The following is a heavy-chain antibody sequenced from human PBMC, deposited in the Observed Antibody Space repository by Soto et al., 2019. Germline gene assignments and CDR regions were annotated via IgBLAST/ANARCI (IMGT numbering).Heavy chain of an antibody. J-gene: IGHJ6*02. CDR3: ARDIFVVVYGGMDV. CDR2: IYYSGST. Sequence: QVQLQESGPGLVKPSQTLSLTCTVSGGSISSGGYYWRWIRQHPGKGLEWIGYIYYSGSTYYNPSLKSRVTISVDTSKNQFSLKLSSVTAADTAVYYCARDIFVVVYGGMDVWGQGTTVTVSS. V-gene: IGHV4-31*03. CDR1: GGSISSGGYY. D-gene: IGHD3-3*01.